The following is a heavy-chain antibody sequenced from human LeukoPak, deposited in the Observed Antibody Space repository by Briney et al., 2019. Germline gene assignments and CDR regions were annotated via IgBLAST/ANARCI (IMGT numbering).Heavy chain of an antibody. Sequence: ASETLSLTCAVSGDSITNSHWWSWVRQAPGKGLEWVSGISVNGGTTHQADSVKGRFTISRDNSKNTLYLQMNSLGVEDTALYYCAKDIWSTVTGPLGYWGQGTLVTVSS. CDR2: ISVNGGTT. V-gene: IGHV3-23*01. CDR1: GDSITNSH. D-gene: IGHD6-19*01. J-gene: IGHJ4*02. CDR3: AKDIWSTVTGPLGY.